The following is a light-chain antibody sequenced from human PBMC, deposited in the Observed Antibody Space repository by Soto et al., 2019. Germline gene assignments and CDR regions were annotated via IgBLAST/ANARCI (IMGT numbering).Light chain of an antibody. CDR2: AAS. CDR1: QDIRNS. Sequence: AIQMTQSPSSLSASVGDRVTITCRASQDIRNSLGWYQQKPGQAPNLLIYAASSLEDGAPSRFSGDGSGTDFTLTLSGLQPEDVSTYYCLQDFAFPHTVGGGTKVEIK. V-gene: IGKV1-6*02. J-gene: IGKJ4*01. CDR3: LQDFAFPHT.